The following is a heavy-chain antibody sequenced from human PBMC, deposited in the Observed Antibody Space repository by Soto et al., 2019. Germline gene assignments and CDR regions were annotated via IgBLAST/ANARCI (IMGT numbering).Heavy chain of an antibody. J-gene: IGHJ4*02. V-gene: IGHV4-31*02. CDR1: GGSISSGGYY. Sequence: SETLSLTCSVSGGSISSGGYYWSWIRQHPGRGLEWIGYIYYSGTTYYNPSLKSRVTISVDTSKNQFSLKLSSVTAADTAIYYCAREPSIWGQGTLVTSPQ. CDR2: IYYSGTT. CDR3: AREPSI.